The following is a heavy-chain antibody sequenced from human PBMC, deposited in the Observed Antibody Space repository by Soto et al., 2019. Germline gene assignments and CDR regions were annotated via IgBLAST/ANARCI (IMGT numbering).Heavy chain of an antibody. CDR1: GFTFSSYA. D-gene: IGHD6-13*01. J-gene: IGHJ6*02. CDR2: ISYDGSNK. Sequence: QVQLVESGGGVVQPGRSLRLSCAASGFTFSSYAMHWVRQAPGKGLEWVAVISYDGSNKYYADSVKGRFTISRDNSKKPLYLQMISLRAEDTTVYYCAGVRSSCYYYYGMDVWGQGTTVTVSS. CDR3: AGVRSSCYYYYGMDV. V-gene: IGHV3-30-3*01.